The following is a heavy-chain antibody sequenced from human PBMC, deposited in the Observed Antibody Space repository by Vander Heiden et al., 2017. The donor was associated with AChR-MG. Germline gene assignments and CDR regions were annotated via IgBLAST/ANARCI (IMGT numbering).Heavy chain of an antibody. CDR3: ARGGITSYFYYGMDV. Sequence: QVQRGQSGAEVKKPGSSVKVSCKASGGTFSSYGISWVRQAPGQGLWWMGGIIPNIGAGNHAQKFRGRVTITADKSTNTAYMELSSLRSEDTAVYYCARGGITSYFYYGMDVWGQGTTVTVSS. D-gene: IGHD3-16*01. CDR1: GGTFSSYG. J-gene: IGHJ6*02. V-gene: IGHV1-69*06. CDR2: IIPNIGAG.